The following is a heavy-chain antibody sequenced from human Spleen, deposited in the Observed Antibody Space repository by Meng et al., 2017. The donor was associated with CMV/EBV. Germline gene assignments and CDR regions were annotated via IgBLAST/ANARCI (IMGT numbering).Heavy chain of an antibody. CDR1: GFSLSISGMG. CDR3: AHSPYFYDSRSFDY. V-gene: IGHV2-5*02. CDR2: IYWDGDK. Sequence: SGFSLSISGMGVGWIRQPPGKALEWLAFIYWDGDKRYSPSLKSRLTITKDTSKNQVVLSMTNMDPVDTATCYCAHSPYFYDSRSFDYWGQGTLVTVSS. J-gene: IGHJ4*02. D-gene: IGHD3-22*01.